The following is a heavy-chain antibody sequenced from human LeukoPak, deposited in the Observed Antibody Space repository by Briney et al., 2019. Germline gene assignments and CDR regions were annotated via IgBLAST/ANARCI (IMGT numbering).Heavy chain of an antibody. V-gene: IGHV5-51*01. Sequence: PGESLKISCKGSGYSFTSYWIGWVRQMPGKGLEWMGIIYPGDSDTRYSPSFQGQVTISADKSISTAYLQWSSLKASDTAMYYCARQAGAAPRRTRGPGSYYYYYYMDVWGKGTTVTVSS. CDR3: ARQAGAAPRRTRGPGSYYYYYYMDV. CDR2: IYPGDSDT. D-gene: IGHD6-6*01. CDR1: GYSFTSYW. J-gene: IGHJ6*03.